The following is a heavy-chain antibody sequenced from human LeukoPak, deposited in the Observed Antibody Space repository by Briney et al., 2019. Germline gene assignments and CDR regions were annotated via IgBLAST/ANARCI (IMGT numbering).Heavy chain of an antibody. CDR3: ARALTRYSTAWYGY. J-gene: IGHJ4*02. CDR1: GYTFTSYG. CDR2: LSPYSGNT. D-gene: IGHD6-19*01. Sequence: ASVKVSCKTSGYTFTSYGLSWVRQAPGQGLEWVGWLSPYSGNTNYAQKVQGRVTLTRDTSITTAYMDLSSLTSDDTALYYCARALTRYSTAWYGYWGQGTLVTVSS. V-gene: IGHV1-18*01.